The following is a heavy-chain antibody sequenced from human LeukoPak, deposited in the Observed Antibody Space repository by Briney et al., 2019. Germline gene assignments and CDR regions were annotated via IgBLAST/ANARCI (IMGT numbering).Heavy chain of an antibody. J-gene: IGHJ5*02. CDR3: ARVVSFNWFDP. D-gene: IGHD3-22*01. V-gene: IGHV4-61*01. Sequence: SETLSLTCTVSGGSVSSGSHYWSWIRQPPGKGLEWVAYIYYSGSTNYHPSLKSRVTISVDTSKNQFSLKLSSVTAADTAVYHCARVVSFNWFDPWGQGTLVSVSS. CDR1: GGSVSSGSHY. CDR2: IYYSGST.